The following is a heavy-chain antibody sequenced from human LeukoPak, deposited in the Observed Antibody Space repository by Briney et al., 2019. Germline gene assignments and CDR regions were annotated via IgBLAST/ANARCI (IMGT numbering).Heavy chain of an antibody. D-gene: IGHD4-11*01. CDR1: GGSISSSSYY. Sequence: SDTLSLTCTVSGGSISSSSYYWGWIRQPPGKGLEWIGTIYYSGSTYYNPSLKSRVTISVDTSKNQFSLKLSSVTAADTAVYYCASRYDYSNYIDYWGQGTLVTVSS. V-gene: IGHV4-39*01. CDR2: IYYSGST. CDR3: ASRYDYSNYIDY. J-gene: IGHJ4*02.